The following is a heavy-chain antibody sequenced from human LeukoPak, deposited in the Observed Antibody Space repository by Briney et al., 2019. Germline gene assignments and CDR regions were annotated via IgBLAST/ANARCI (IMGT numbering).Heavy chain of an antibody. Sequence: GESLEISCKGSGYTFASYWIGWARQMPGKGLEWMAIIFPGNSNTVYNPSFQGQVTISADKSISTAYLQWRGLQASDTAIYYCVRHNLYALDYWGQGTLVTASS. CDR1: GYTFASYW. V-gene: IGHV5-51*01. D-gene: IGHD2/OR15-2a*01. CDR3: VRHNLYALDY. J-gene: IGHJ4*02. CDR2: IFPGNSNT.